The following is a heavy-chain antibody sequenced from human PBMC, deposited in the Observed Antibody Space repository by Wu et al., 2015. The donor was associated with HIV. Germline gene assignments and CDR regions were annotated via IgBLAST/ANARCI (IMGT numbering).Heavy chain of an antibody. CDR1: EDTFTNYY. J-gene: IGHJ6*02. Sequence: QVQLVQSGAEVKKPGASVKVSCKASEDTFTNYYLHWVRQAPGQGLEWMGIFSPDGSDTNYAQKFQGRVAMTRDTSTSTVYMHLSSLRPADTAVYYCARDSSLNSSSWYSRWGXNPMHLYYYYGMDVWGQGTTVTVSS. CDR2: FSPDGSDT. CDR3: ARDSSLNSSSWYSRWGXNPMHLYYYYGMDV. D-gene: IGHD6-13*01. V-gene: IGHV1-46*01.